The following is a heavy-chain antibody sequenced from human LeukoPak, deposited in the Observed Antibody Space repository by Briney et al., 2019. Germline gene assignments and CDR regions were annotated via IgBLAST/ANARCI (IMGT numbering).Heavy chain of an antibody. CDR3: AKSPRAGGSYRSFDY. J-gene: IGHJ4*02. CDR2: IYPGDSGT. D-gene: IGHD1-26*01. CDR1: GYSFTSYW. V-gene: IGHV5-51*01. Sequence: GESLKISCKGSGYSFTSYWIGWVRQMPGKGLEWMGIIYPGDSGTRYSPSFQGQVTISADKSISTAYLQWSSLKASDTAMYYCAKSPRAGGSYRSFDYWGQGTLVTVSS.